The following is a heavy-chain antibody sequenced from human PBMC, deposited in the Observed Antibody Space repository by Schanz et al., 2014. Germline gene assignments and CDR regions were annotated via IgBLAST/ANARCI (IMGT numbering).Heavy chain of an antibody. V-gene: IGHV1-46*01. CDR3: ARGYGDSPTDF. J-gene: IGHJ4*02. CDR2: VNPSVRGT. Sequence: QVQLVQSGAEVKKPGSPVKVSCKSSGGTFSSYAISWVRQAPGQGLEWMGIVNPSVRGTHFAREFQGRVTVTSDTSTSTVYMELSGLRSEDTAVYYCARGYGDSPTDFWGQGTLXTVSS. D-gene: IGHD4-17*01. CDR1: GGTFSSYA.